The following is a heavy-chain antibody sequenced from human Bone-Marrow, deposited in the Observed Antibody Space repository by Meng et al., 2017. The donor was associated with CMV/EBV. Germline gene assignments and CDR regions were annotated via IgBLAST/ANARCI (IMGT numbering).Heavy chain of an antibody. J-gene: IGHJ4*02. Sequence: GESLKISCAVSGFTFSSYSVNWVRQAPGKGLEWVSSISSNSRYIFYADSVKGRFTISRDNAKNALHLQMNSLRDEDTAVDYCARSYCSSTSCWGFDYWGQGTRVTVYS. V-gene: IGHV3-21*01. CDR3: ARSYCSSTSCWGFDY. CDR1: GFTFSSYS. CDR2: ISSNSRYI. D-gene: IGHD2-2*01.